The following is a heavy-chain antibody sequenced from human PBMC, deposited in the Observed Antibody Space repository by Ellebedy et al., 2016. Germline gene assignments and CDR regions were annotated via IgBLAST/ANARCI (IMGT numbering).Heavy chain of an antibody. V-gene: IGHV3-7*04. CDR1: GFIFSSYA. D-gene: IGHD3-16*01. J-gene: IGHJ6*02. Sequence: GGSLRLSCTASGFIFSSYAMNWVRQTPGKGLEWVANIKEDGSEKYYVDSVKGRFTISRDNAKNSLYLQMNSLRAEDTAVYHCARGMRVMSYYYGMDVWGQGTTVTVSS. CDR2: IKEDGSEK. CDR3: ARGMRVMSYYYGMDV.